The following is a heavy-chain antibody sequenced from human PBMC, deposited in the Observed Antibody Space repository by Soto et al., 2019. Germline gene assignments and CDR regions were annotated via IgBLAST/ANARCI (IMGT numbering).Heavy chain of an antibody. D-gene: IGHD3-16*01. Sequence: SETLSLTCAVSGGSISSGGYSWSWIRQPPGKGLEWIGYIYHSGSTYYNPSLKSRVTISVDRSKNQFSLKLSSVTAADTAVYYGPRGRPFYVFGRGQPPYGMDVWGQGTPVTVPS. V-gene: IGHV4-30-2*01. J-gene: IGHJ6*02. CDR1: GGSISSGGYS. CDR3: PRGRPFYVFGRGQPPYGMDV. CDR2: IYHSGST.